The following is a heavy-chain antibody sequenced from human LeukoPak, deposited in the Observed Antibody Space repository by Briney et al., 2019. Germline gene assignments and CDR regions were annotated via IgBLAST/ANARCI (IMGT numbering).Heavy chain of an antibody. D-gene: IGHD4-17*01. V-gene: IGHV4-34*01. CDR2: INHSGST. CDR1: GGSFSGYY. CDR3: GAGDYGDYYYFDY. Sequence: SETLSLTCAVYGGSFSGYYWSWIRQPPGKGLEWIGEINHSGSTNYNPSLKSRVTISVDTSKNQFSLKLSSVTAADTAVYYCGAGDYGDYYYFDYWGQGTLVTVSS. J-gene: IGHJ4*02.